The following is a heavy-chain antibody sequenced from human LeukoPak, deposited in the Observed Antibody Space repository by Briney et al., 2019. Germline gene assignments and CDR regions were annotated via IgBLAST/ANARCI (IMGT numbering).Heavy chain of an antibody. CDR3: ANEIRPNDY. Sequence: GGSLRLSCAASEFDFSSHAMTWVRQAPGKGLEWVSAISISGSKTYYADSVKGRFTISRDNSKNTLYLQMNSLRAEDTAVYYCANEIRPNDYWGRGTQVTDSS. V-gene: IGHV3-23*01. CDR1: EFDFSSHA. J-gene: IGHJ4*02. CDR2: ISISGSKT. D-gene: IGHD4-17*01.